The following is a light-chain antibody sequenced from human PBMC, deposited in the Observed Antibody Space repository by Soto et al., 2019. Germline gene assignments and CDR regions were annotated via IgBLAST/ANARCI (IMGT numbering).Light chain of an antibody. V-gene: IGKV3D-20*02. Sequence: EIVLTKSPGTLSLSPGERATLSCRASQSVSSSYLAWYQQKPGQAPRLLIYGASSRATGIPDRFSGSGSGTDFTLTISRLEPEDFAVYYCQQRSNWPPLISFGQGTRLEIK. J-gene: IGKJ5*01. CDR3: QQRSNWPPLIS. CDR2: GAS. CDR1: QSVSSSY.